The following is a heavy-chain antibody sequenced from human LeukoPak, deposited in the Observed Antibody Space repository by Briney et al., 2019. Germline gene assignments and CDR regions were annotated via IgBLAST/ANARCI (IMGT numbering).Heavy chain of an antibody. CDR3: AGVHYGRVENDY. CDR2: ISDTAKTI. V-gene: IGHV3-11*04. Sequence: GGSLRLSCAVSGFTFSDYSMSWIRQAPGKGLDWISDISDTAKTIHYADSVRGRFTISRDNAKNSLYLQMNSLRDEDTAVYYCAGVHYGRVENDYWGQGTLVTVSS. D-gene: IGHD3-10*01. CDR1: GFTFSDYS. J-gene: IGHJ4*02.